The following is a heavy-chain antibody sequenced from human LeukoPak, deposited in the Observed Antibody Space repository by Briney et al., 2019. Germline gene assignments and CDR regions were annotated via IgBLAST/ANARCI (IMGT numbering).Heavy chain of an antibody. CDR2: IYYSGST. D-gene: IGHD5-18*01. Sequence: SETLSLTCTVSGGSITTSNYYWGWIRQPPGKGLEWIGYIYYSGSTNYNPSLKSRVTISVDTSKNQFSLKLSSVTAADTAVYYCASGYGESTVDYWGQGTLVTVSS. V-gene: IGHV4-61*05. J-gene: IGHJ4*02. CDR1: GGSITTSNYY. CDR3: ASGYGESTVDY.